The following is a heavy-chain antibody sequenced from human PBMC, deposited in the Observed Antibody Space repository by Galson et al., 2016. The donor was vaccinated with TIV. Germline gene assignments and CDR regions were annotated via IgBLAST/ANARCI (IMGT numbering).Heavy chain of an antibody. D-gene: IGHD3-22*01. Sequence: SVKVSCKASGVTFSYFAFSWVRQAPGQGLEWMGGIVPMFGKTNYAQKFKGRVTISADESTTTAYLELSSLRSEDTAVYYCARGRGIYDSSGYFLFDHWGQGTLVTVSS. CDR1: GVTFSYFA. V-gene: IGHV1-69*13. J-gene: IGHJ5*02. CDR2: IVPMFGKT. CDR3: ARGRGIYDSSGYFLFDH.